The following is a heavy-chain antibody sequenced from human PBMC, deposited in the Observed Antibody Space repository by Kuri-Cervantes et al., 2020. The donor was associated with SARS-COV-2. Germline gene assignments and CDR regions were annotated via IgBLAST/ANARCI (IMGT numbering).Heavy chain of an antibody. CDR2: ISSSSSYI. D-gene: IGHD2-8*01. Sequence: GESLKISCAASGFTFSSYSMNWVRQAPGKGLEWVSSISSSSSYIYYADSVKGRFPISRDNAKNSLYLQMNSLRAEDTAVYYCARLGYCTNGVCYTQENGDYWGQGTLVTVSS. J-gene: IGHJ4*02. V-gene: IGHV3-21*01. CDR1: GFTFSSYS. CDR3: ARLGYCTNGVCYTQENGDY.